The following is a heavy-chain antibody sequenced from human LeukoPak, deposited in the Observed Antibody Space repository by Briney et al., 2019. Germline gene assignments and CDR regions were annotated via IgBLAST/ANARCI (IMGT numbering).Heavy chain of an antibody. D-gene: IGHD4/OR15-4a*01. CDR3: ARVFGAGYSDY. Sequence: GGSLRLSCAASGFTFSSYEMNWVRQAPGKGLEWVASIKQDGSEKYYVDSVKGRVTISRDNAKNSLYLQMNSLRAEDTAVYYCARVFGAGYSDYWGQGTLVTVSS. V-gene: IGHV3-7*01. CDR2: IKQDGSEK. CDR1: GFTFSSYE. J-gene: IGHJ4*02.